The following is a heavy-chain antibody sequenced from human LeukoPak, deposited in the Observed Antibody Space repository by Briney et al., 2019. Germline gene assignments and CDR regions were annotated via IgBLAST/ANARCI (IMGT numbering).Heavy chain of an antibody. CDR1: GYTFTSYG. Sequence: ASVKVSCKASGYTFTSYGISWVRQAPGQGLEWMGWISAYNGNTNYAQKLQGRVTMTTDTSTSTAYMELRSLRSDDTAVYYCARDSTGSVVPAAILYYYYGMDVWGQGTTVTVSS. V-gene: IGHV1-18*01. CDR3: ARDSTGSVVPAAILYYYYGMDV. CDR2: ISAYNGNT. D-gene: IGHD2-2*02. J-gene: IGHJ6*02.